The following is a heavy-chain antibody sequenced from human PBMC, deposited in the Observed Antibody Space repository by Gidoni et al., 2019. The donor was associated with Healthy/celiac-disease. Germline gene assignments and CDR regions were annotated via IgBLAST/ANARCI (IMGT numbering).Heavy chain of an antibody. D-gene: IGHD2-15*01. CDR1: GFTFGSYA. Sequence: EVQLLESGGGLVQPGGSLRLTCAASGFTFGSYALSWVRQAPGKGLEWVSAISGSVGSTYYADSVKGRFTISRDNSKNTLYLQMNSLRAEDTAVYYCAKRGGYCSGGSCYSWFDPWGQGTLVTVSS. CDR3: AKRGGYCSGGSCYSWFDP. V-gene: IGHV3-23*01. CDR2: ISGSVGST. J-gene: IGHJ5*02.